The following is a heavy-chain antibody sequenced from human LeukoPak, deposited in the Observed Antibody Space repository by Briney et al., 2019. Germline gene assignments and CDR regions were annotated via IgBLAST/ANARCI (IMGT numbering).Heavy chain of an antibody. Sequence: GGSLRLSCTASGFTFSSYEMNWVRQAPGKGLEWVSKISSSGSTINYADSVKGRFTISRDNAKNSLYLQTNSLRAEDTAVYYCARVLYLYGSSSARFDYWGQGTLVTVSS. CDR1: GFTFSSYE. J-gene: IGHJ4*02. V-gene: IGHV3-48*03. CDR3: ARVLYLYGSSSARFDY. CDR2: ISSSGSTI. D-gene: IGHD6-6*01.